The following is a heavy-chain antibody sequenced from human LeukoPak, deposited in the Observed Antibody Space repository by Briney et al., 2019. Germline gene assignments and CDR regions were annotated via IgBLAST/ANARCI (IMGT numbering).Heavy chain of an antibody. V-gene: IGHV3-7*01. CDR3: ATGRWFGEFAGSAFED. CDR2: IKEDGSVI. Sequence: GGSRRLSCLGSGVGFSNYWMTWLRQAPGEGLEWVANIKEDGSVIYYADSVKGRFTISRDNAKNSVYLQMNRLRVEDTALYYCATGRWFGEFAGSAFEDWGQGTLVTVSS. CDR1: GVGFSNYW. D-gene: IGHD3-10*01. J-gene: IGHJ4*02.